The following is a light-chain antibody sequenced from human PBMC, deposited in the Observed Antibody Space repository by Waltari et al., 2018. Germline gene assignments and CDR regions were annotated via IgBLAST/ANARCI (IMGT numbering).Light chain of an antibody. Sequence: DIQMTQSPSTLSASVGDRVTITCRASQTINNWLAWYQQKPGKAPKVLIYGSSNLESGVQSRFIGSGSGTKFTLTITSLQPDDFARYYCQQYSSYSAVSFGGGTRVEIK. CDR2: GSS. CDR3: QQYSSYSAVS. CDR1: QTINNW. J-gene: IGKJ4*01. V-gene: IGKV1-5*01.